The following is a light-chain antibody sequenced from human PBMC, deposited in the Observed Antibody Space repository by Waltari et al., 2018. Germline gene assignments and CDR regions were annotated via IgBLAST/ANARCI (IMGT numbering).Light chain of an antibody. CDR1: SPNLGSNY. Sequence: QSVLTQPPPASGTPGQRVTISCSGSSPNLGSNYVYWYQQLPGTAPKLLIYRNNQRPSGVPDRFSGSKSGTSASLAISGLRSEDEADYYCAAWDDSLSGPVFGGGTKLTVL. V-gene: IGLV1-47*01. CDR2: RNN. J-gene: IGLJ2*01. CDR3: AAWDDSLSGPV.